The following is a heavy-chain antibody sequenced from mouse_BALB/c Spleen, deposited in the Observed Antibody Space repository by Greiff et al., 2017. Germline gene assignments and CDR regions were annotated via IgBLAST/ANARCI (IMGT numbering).Heavy chain of an antibody. CDR1: GFTFSSYA. V-gene: IGHV5-6-3*01. CDR3: ARDGITTVVAGYYYAMDY. J-gene: IGHJ4*01. D-gene: IGHD1-1*01. CDR2: INSNGGST. Sequence: EVMLVESGGGLVKPGGSLKLSCAASGFTFSSYAMSWVRQTPDKRLELVATINSNGGSTYYPDSVKGRFTISRDNAKNTLYLQMSSLKSEDTAMYYCARDGITTVVAGYYYAMDYWGQGTSVTVSS.